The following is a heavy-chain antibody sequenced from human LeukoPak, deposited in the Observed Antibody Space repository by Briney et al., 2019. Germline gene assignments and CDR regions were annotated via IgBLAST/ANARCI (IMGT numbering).Heavy chain of an antibody. CDR3: TRDRTNDFWSAYCRDY. CDR2: INPNGGGT. V-gene: IGHV1-2*02. J-gene: IGHJ4*02. Sequence: SVNVSCNASGYTFTYYYIHWVRQAPGQGLEWMGWINPNGGGTKYAQKFQGRVTMTRDTSISTAYMELTRLTSDDTAVYYCTRDRTNDFWSAYCRDYWGQGTLVTVTS. D-gene: IGHD3-3*01. CDR1: GYTFTYYY.